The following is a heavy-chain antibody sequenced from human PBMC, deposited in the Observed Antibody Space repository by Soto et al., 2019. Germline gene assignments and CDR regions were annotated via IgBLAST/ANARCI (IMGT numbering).Heavy chain of an antibody. CDR3: AKDEGVGGTLGLFAY. D-gene: IGHD1-26*01. J-gene: IGHJ4*02. CDR2: MSSDGSKI. V-gene: IGHV3-30*18. Sequence: QVQLVESGGGAVQPGESLRLSCVASGFDFTYYAMHWVRQAPGKGLESVAVMSSDGSKIHHTDSVKGRFTISRDNSKNTLYLQMNSLRKDDTAVYFCAKDEGVGGTLGLFAYWGQGTLDSVSS. CDR1: GFDFTYYA.